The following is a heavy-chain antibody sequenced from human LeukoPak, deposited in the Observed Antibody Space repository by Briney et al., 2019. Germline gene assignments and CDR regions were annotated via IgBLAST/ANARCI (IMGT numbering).Heavy chain of an antibody. CDR2: IKEDGSDR. J-gene: IGHJ3*02. CDR3: ASTLTFDN. CDR1: GFTFSNYW. Sequence: GGSLRLSCAASGFTFSNYWMTWVRQVPGKGLEWVASIKEDGSDRYNVDSVKGRFTISRDNAKNSLSLQMSSLRAEDTAVYYCASTLTFDNWGLGRLVTVSS. V-gene: IGHV3-7*01.